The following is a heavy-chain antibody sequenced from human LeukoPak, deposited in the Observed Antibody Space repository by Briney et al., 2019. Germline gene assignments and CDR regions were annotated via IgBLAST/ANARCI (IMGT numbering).Heavy chain of an antibody. D-gene: IGHD3-22*01. J-gene: IGHJ4*02. CDR3: ARYLYDSSGYYIQYYFDY. CDR2: IYYSGST. Sequence: SETLSLTCTVSGGSISSYYWSWIRQPPGKGLEWLGYIYYSGSTNYNPSPKSRVTISVDTSKNQFSLKLSSVTAADTAVYYCARYLYDSSGYYIQYYFDYWGQGTLVTVSS. V-gene: IGHV4-59*01. CDR1: GGSISSYY.